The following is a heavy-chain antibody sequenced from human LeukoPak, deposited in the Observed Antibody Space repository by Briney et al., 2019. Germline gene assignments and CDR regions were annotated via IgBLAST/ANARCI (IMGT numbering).Heavy chain of an antibody. CDR1: GFTFSSYG. CDR2: IWYDGSNK. D-gene: IGHD6-19*01. J-gene: IGHJ4*02. CDR3: ARDNHSSGFDY. Sequence: GGSLRLSCAASGFTFSSYGMHWVRQAPGKGLEWVAVIWYDGSNKYYADSVKGRFTISRDNSKNTLYLQMNSLRAEDTAVYYCARDNHSSGFDYWGQGTLVTVSS. V-gene: IGHV3-33*01.